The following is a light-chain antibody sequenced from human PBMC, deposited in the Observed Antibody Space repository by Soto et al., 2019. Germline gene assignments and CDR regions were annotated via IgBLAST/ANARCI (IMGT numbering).Light chain of an antibody. CDR2: GAS. CDR3: QQYGTSPLT. Sequence: EIVLTQSPGTLSLSPGERATLSCRSSPTITNNYVAWYQQKPGQAPRLLIYGASSRVTGIPDRLSASESGTDFTLNISRLQPEDFVVYYCQQYGTSPLTCGQGPRLDLK. CDR1: PTITNNY. J-gene: IGKJ5*01. V-gene: IGKV3-20*01.